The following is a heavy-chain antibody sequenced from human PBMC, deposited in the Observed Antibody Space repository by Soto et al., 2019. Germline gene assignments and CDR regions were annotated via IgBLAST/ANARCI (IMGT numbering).Heavy chain of an antibody. Sequence: QVQLQESGPGLVKPSGTLSLTCAVSGGSISSSNLWRCVRQPPGKGLEWIGEIYHSGSTYYNPSLKSRVTISVDKSKNQFSLKLSSVTAADTAVYYWARVWTTVTHWFEHLGQGTMVTVSS. J-gene: IGHJ5*02. V-gene: IGHV4-4*02. CDR2: IYHSGST. CDR1: GGSISSSNL. D-gene: IGHD4-17*01. CDR3: ARVWTTVTHWFEH.